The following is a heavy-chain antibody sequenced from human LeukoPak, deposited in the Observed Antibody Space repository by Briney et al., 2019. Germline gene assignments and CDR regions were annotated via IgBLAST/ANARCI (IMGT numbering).Heavy chain of an antibody. Sequence: PGGSLRLSCAASGFTFSDYYMSWIRQAPGKGLEWVSYISSSGSTIYYADSVKGRFTISSDNAKNSLYLQMNSLRAEDTAVYYCARESYYDSSGYYGHGDYWGQGTLVTVSS. CDR3: ARESYYDSSGYYGHGDY. J-gene: IGHJ4*02. CDR2: ISSSGSTI. V-gene: IGHV3-11*01. D-gene: IGHD3-22*01. CDR1: GFTFSDYY.